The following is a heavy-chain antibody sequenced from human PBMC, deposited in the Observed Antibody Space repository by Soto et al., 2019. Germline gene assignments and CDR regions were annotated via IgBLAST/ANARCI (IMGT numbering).Heavy chain of an antibody. CDR2: IDPSDSDI. D-gene: IGHD1-20*01. J-gene: IGHJ4*01. Sequence: PGESLKISCKGSGYRFARYRIAWVRQMPGKGLEWMGIIDPSDSDIRYSPSFQGQVTISADKSISTAYLQWSSLKASDTAIYYCERYFFDNSDYWGHRTLVTVYS. CDR3: ERYFFDNSDY. CDR1: GYRFARYR. V-gene: IGHV5-51*01.